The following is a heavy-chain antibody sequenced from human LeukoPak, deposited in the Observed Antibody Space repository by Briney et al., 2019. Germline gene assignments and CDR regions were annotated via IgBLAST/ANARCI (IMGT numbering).Heavy chain of an antibody. J-gene: IGHJ6*03. V-gene: IGHV4-34*01. CDR3: ARVPTYDFWSGYWGYYYYYMDV. D-gene: IGHD3-3*01. Sequence: PSETLSLTCAVYGGSFSGYYWSWLRQPPGKGLEGLGEINHSGSTNYNPSLKSRVTISVDTSKNQFSLKLSSVTAADTAVYYCARVPTYDFWSGYWGYYYYYMDVWGKGTTVTVSS. CDR2: INHSGST. CDR1: GGSFSGYY.